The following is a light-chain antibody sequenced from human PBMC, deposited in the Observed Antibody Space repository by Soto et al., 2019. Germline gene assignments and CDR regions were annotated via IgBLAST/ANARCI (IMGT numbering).Light chain of an antibody. V-gene: IGKV3-20*01. Sequence: EIELTQSPGTLSLSPGERATLSCRASQSVSISYLAWYYQKNPQHPTRLLYDGSSTGTSIPHRRITSRAATDDIPPATRLVPPEDLVDYCRQHGSRSWTFGQGTKVDIK. CDR2: DGS. CDR3: RQHGSRSWT. J-gene: IGKJ1*01. CDR1: QSVSISY.